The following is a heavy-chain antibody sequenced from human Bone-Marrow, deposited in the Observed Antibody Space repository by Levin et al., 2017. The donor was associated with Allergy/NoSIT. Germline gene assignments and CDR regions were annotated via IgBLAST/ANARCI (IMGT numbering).Heavy chain of an antibody. D-gene: IGHD3-10*01. V-gene: IGHV3-21*01. CDR3: ARVRFYGSGSYFDY. Sequence: PGGSLRLSCVASGFTFSSYTMTWVRQAPGKGLEWVSSISSGDDYIYYGDSGKGRFTISRDNAKNSLHLQMSSLRGEDTAVYYCARVRFYGSGSYFDYWGQGTLVTVSS. CDR2: ISSGDDYI. J-gene: IGHJ4*02. CDR1: GFTFSSYT.